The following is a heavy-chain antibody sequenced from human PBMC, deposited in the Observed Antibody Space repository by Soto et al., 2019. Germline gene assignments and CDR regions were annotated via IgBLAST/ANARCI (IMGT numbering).Heavy chain of an antibody. CDR3: AKEAGFYGSGNMDV. J-gene: IGHJ6*02. Sequence: EVQLLESGGGLVQPGGSLRLSCVASGFTFSNYAMSWVRQTPGKGLEWVSSISGNGALTYYADSVKGRFTISRDNSKNTLFLQMKSLRADDTALYYCAKEAGFYGSGNMDVWGQGTTVTVSS. D-gene: IGHD3-10*01. V-gene: IGHV3-23*01. CDR2: ISGNGALT. CDR1: GFTFSNYA.